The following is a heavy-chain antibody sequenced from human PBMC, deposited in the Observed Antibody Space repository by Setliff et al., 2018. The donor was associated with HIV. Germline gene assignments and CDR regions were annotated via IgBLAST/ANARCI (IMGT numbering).Heavy chain of an antibody. CDR3: ARDVMECFENYFDN. J-gene: IGHJ4*02. CDR2: IQISGAT. V-gene: IGHV4-61*02. D-gene: IGHD3-3*01. Sequence: SETLSLTCTVSGGYISSGSDYSSWMRQPAGKGLEWIGRIQISGATNYNPSLKSRVTISIDTSKHQFSLKLPSVTAADTAVYYCARDVMECFENYFDNWGQGALVTVSA. CDR1: GGYISSGSDY.